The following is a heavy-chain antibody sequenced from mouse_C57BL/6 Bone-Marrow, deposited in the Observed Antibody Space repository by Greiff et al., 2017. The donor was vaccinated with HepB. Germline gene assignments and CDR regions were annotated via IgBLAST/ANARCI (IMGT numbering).Heavy chain of an antibody. V-gene: IGHV1-4*01. D-gene: IGHD3-1*01. CDR2: INPCSGYT. J-gene: IGHJ2*01. CDR3: ARGYCKRTLDY. CDR1: GYTFTSYT. Sequence: QVQLKQSGAELARPGASVKMSCKVSGYTFTSYTMHWVKRRSPQGMVWIVYINPCSGYTKYNQKFKNKATLTADKSSSTAYMQLSSVTSEDSAVYYCARGYCKRTLDYWGQGTTLTVSS.